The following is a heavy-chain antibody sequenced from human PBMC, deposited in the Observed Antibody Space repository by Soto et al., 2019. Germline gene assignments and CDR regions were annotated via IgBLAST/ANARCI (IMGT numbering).Heavy chain of an antibody. V-gene: IGHV3-23*01. CDR2: ISGRGGST. Sequence: EVQLLESGGGLVQPGGSLRLSCAASGFTFSSYAMSWVRQAPGKGLEWVSAISGRGGSTYYADSVKGRFTISRDNSKNTLVLQMNSLRAEDTAVYYCAKSPGDYDILTGYYPLDYWGQGTLVTVSS. J-gene: IGHJ4*02. D-gene: IGHD3-9*01. CDR3: AKSPGDYDILTGYYPLDY. CDR1: GFTFSSYA.